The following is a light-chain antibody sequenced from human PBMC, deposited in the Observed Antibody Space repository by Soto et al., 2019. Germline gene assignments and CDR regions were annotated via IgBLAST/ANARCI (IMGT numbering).Light chain of an antibody. V-gene: IGLV1-51*02. CDR2: END. J-gene: IGLJ2*01. CDR3: GTWDSSLTVV. Sequence: QSVLTQPPSVSAAPGQTVTISCSGSSSNIGNSYVSWYQQLPGTAPKLLIYENDKRPSGIPDRFSGSKSGTSATLGITGLQTGDDADYYCGTWDSSLTVVFGGGTKLTVL. CDR1: SSNIGNSY.